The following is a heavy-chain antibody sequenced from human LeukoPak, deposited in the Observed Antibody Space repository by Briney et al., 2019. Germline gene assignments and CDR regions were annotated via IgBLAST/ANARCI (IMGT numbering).Heavy chain of an antibody. Sequence: GGSLRLTCTASGFTLSNYWMSWVRQTPEKGLEWVANIKQDESEKVYVDSVKGRFTTSRDNAKSSLYLQMSGLRADDTAVYYCARDPYSSTWSYGMDIWGQGTTVTVSS. J-gene: IGHJ6*02. CDR3: ARDPYSSTWSYGMDI. V-gene: IGHV3-7*05. CDR2: IKQDESEK. CDR1: GFTLSNYW. D-gene: IGHD6-13*01.